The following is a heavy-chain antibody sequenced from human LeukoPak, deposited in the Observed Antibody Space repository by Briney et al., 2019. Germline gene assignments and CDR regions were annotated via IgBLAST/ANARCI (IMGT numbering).Heavy chain of an antibody. Sequence: ASVKVSCKASGYTFTGYYIHWVRQAPGQGLEWMGWINPNSGGTNYAQKFQGRVTMTRDMSISTAYMELSRLRSDDTAVYYCARDWDIAVAFFDCWGQGTLVTVSS. J-gene: IGHJ4*02. V-gene: IGHV1-2*02. D-gene: IGHD6-19*01. CDR2: INPNSGGT. CDR3: ARDWDIAVAFFDC. CDR1: GYTFTGYY.